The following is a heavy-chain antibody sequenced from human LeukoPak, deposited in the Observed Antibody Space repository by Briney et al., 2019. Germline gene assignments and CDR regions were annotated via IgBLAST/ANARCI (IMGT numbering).Heavy chain of an antibody. D-gene: IGHD3-10*01. Sequence: PGGSLRLSCAASGFAFSSYSMDWVRQAPGKGLEWVSSISSSSSYIYYADSVKGRFTISRDNAKKSLYLQMNSLRSEYKAAYSSARWPVPYYYSSRKTGAFDIWGQGTMVTVSS. CDR3: ARWPVPYYYSSRKTGAFDI. CDR1: GFAFSSYS. V-gene: IGHV3-21*01. J-gene: IGHJ3*02. CDR2: ISSSSSYI.